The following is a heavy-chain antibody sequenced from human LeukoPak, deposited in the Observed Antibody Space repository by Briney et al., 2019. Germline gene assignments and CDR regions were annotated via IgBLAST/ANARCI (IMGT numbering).Heavy chain of an antibody. CDR3: ARWCGGRYSSGWYGDY. J-gene: IGHJ4*02. CDR2: IYYSGST. Sequence: SETLSLTCTVSGGSISSYYWSWIRQPPGKGLEWIGYIYYSGSTNYNPSLKSRVAISVDTSKNQFSLKLSSVTAADTAVYYCARWCGGRYSSGWYGDYWGQGTLVTVSS. D-gene: IGHD6-19*01. CDR1: GGSISSYY. V-gene: IGHV4-59*12.